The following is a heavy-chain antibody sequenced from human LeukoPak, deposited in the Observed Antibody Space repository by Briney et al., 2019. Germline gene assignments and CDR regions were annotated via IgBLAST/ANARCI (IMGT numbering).Heavy chain of an antibody. CDR2: INHSGST. D-gene: IGHD5-12*01. CDR1: GGSFSGYY. Sequence: SETLSLTCAVYGGSFSGYYWSWIRQPPGKGLEWIGEINHSGSTNYNPSLKSRVTISVDTSKNQFSLKLSSVTAADTAVYYCARAAGGLRPSVVDYWGQGTLVTVSS. CDR3: ARAAGGLRPSVVDY. V-gene: IGHV4-34*01. J-gene: IGHJ4*02.